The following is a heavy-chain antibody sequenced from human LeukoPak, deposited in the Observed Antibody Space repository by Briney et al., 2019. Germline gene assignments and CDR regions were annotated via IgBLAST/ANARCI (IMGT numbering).Heavy chain of an antibody. Sequence: GGSLRLSCAASGFTFSSYGMHWVRQAPGKGLEWVAVISDNGSNKHYGDSVKGRFTISRDNSKNTLYLQMNSLRAEDTAVYYCARARHYYDSSSFDYWGQGTLVTVSS. CDR3: ARARHYYDSSSFDY. CDR2: ISDNGSNK. CDR1: GFTFSSYG. D-gene: IGHD3-22*01. V-gene: IGHV3-30*03. J-gene: IGHJ4*02.